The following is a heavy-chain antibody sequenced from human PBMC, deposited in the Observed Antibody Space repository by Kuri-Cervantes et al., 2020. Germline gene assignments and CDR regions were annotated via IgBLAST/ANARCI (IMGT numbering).Heavy chain of an antibody. J-gene: IGHJ6*02. D-gene: IGHD7-27*01. CDR2: IYHSGST. V-gene: IGHV4-30-2*01. CDR1: GGSISSGGYS. CDR3: ASLNWGEYYYYGMDV. Sequence: LRLSCAVSGGSISSGGYSWSWIRQPPGKGLEWIGYIYHSGSTYYNPSLKSRVTISVDKSKNQFSLKLSSVTAADTAVYYCASLNWGEYYYYGMDVWGQGTTVTVSS.